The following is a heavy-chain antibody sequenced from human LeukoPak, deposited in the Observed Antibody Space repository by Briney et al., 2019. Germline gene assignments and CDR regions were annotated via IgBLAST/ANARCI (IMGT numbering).Heavy chain of an antibody. CDR3: ANANYHDSSGYYYGDEFDAFDI. CDR1: GGSFSGYS. V-gene: IGHV4-34*01. D-gene: IGHD3-22*01. J-gene: IGHJ3*02. Sequence: SETLSLTCAVFGGSFSGYSGSWIRQPPGKGLEWIGEINHSGSTNYNPSLKSRITISLDTSKNQFSLKLSSVTAADTAVYYCANANYHDSSGYYYGDEFDAFDIWGQGTMVTVSS. CDR2: INHSGST.